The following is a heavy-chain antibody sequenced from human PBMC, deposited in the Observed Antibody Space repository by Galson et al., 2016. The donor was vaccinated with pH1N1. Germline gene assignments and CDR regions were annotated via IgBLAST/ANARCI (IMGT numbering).Heavy chain of an antibody. CDR2: IMAIFGTV. CDR1: GGIFRSYA. D-gene: IGHD6-25*01. CDR3: ATFSGPAGSSFDH. V-gene: IGHV1-69*13. Sequence: SVKVSCKASGGIFRSYAINWVRQAPGQGLEWMGRIMAIFGTVNYAQKLQGRVTITADESTSTVYMEMSSLRSEDTAVYYCATFSGPAGSSFDHWGQGTLATVSS. J-gene: IGHJ4*02.